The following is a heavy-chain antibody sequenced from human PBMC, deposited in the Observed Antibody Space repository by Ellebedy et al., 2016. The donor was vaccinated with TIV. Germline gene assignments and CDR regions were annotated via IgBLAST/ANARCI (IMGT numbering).Heavy chain of an antibody. Sequence: AASVKVSCKASGYTFTSYAMHWVRQAPGQRLEWMGWINAGNGNTKYSQNFQGRVTITRDTSASTAYMELSSLRSEDTAVYYCARDVRGIAVAGTGLPDYWGQGTLVTVSS. D-gene: IGHD6-19*01. J-gene: IGHJ4*02. CDR2: INAGNGNT. CDR3: ARDVRGIAVAGTGLPDY. V-gene: IGHV1-3*01. CDR1: GYTFTSYA.